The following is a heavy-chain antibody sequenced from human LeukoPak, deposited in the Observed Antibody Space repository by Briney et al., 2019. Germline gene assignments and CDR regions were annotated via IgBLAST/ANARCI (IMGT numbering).Heavy chain of an antibody. CDR2: INPNSGGT. J-gene: IGHJ4*02. D-gene: IGHD2-2*01. CDR1: GYTFTGYY. CDR3: ARARGYCSSTKCYDDHDY. Sequence: ASVKVSCKASGYTFTGYYMHWVRQAPGQGLEWMGWINPNSGGTKYAQKFQGRGTMTRDTSISTVYMELSSLRSDDTAVYYCARARGYCSSTKCYDDHDYWGQGTLVTVSS. V-gene: IGHV1-2*02.